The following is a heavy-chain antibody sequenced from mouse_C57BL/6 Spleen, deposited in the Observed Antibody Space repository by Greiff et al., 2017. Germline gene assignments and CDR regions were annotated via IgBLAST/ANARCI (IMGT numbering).Heavy chain of an antibody. CDR2: IYPYNGVS. CDR3: ARTRTTVVAGDAMDY. V-gene: IGHV1-31*01. D-gene: IGHD1-1*01. CDR1: GYSFTGYY. Sequence: EVQLQQSGPELVKPGASVKISCKASGYSFTGYYMHWVKQSHGNILDWIGYIYPYNGVSSYNQKFKGKATLTVDKSSSTAYMELRSLTSEDSAVYYCARTRTTVVAGDAMDYWGQGTSVTVSS. J-gene: IGHJ4*01.